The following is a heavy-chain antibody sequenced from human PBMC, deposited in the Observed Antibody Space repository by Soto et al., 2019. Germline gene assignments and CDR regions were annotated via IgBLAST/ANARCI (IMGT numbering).Heavy chain of an antibody. V-gene: IGHV1-8*01. J-gene: IGHJ6*02. CDR3: AIHWRWELFGYYYGMDV. CDR1: GYTFTSYD. Sequence: ASVKVSCKASGYTFTSYDINWVRQATGQGLEWMGWMNPNSGNTGYAQKFQGRVTMTRNTSISTAYMELSSLRSEDTAVYYCAIHWRWELFGYYYGMDVWGQGTTVTVSS. CDR2: MNPNSGNT. D-gene: IGHD1-26*01.